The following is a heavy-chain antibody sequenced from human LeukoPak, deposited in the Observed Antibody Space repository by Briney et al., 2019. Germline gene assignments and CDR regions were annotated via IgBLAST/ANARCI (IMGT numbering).Heavy chain of an antibody. Sequence: GGSLSLSCAASGFTFSSYEMNWVRQAPGKGLEWISYISRSGSTINYADSVKGRFTISRDDAKYSLYLQMNSLRAEDTAVYYCAKSTVTNCFDNWGQGSLVTVSS. CDR2: ISRSGSTI. V-gene: IGHV3-48*03. D-gene: IGHD4-17*01. CDR1: GFTFSSYE. J-gene: IGHJ4*02. CDR3: AKSTVTNCFDN.